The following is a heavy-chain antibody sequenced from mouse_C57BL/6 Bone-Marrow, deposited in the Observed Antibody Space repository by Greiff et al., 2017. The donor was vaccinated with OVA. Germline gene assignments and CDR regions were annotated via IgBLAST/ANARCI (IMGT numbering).Heavy chain of an antibody. CDR2: INPSTGGT. Sequence: VQLKESGPELVKPGASVKISCKASGYSFTGYYMNWVKQSPEKSLEWIGEINPSTGGTTYNQKFKAKATLTVDKSSSTAYMQLKSLTSEDSAVYYCARRRLRTVAVDYWGQGTTLTVSS. J-gene: IGHJ2*01. CDR3: ARRRLRTVAVDY. CDR1: GYSFTGYY. D-gene: IGHD1-1*01. V-gene: IGHV1-42*01.